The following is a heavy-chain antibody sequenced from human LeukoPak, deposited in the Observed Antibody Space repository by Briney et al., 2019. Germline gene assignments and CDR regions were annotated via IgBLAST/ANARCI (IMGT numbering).Heavy chain of an antibody. CDR1: GFIFSSYA. Sequence: PGGSLRLSCAASGFIFSSYAMHWVRQAPGKGLEWVAVISHDGSNKDYADSVKGRFTISRDNSKSTLYLQMNRLRAEDTAVYYCARDWPEVKYGMDVWGQGTTVTVSS. J-gene: IGHJ6*02. CDR2: ISHDGSNK. CDR3: ARDWPEVKYGMDV. V-gene: IGHV3-30*04.